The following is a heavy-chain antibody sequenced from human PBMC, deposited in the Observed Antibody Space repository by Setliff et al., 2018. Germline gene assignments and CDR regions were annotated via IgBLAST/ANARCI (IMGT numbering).Heavy chain of an antibody. V-gene: IGHV1-24*01. CDR1: GSTVTESS. Sequence: ASVKVSCKVSGSTVTESSMHWVRQAPGKGLEWMGGFDPEDGERIYAQHFQGRLTMTEDTSTDTAYMGLSSLRSEDTAVYYCARASRFGTIVWKGDYYMDVWGRGTTVTVSS. J-gene: IGHJ6*03. CDR2: FDPEDGER. D-gene: IGHD2-15*01. CDR3: ARASRFGTIVWKGDYYMDV.